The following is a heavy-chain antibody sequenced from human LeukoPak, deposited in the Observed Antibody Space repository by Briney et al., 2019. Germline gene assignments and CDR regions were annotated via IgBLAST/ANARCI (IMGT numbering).Heavy chain of an antibody. CDR3: ARETSQKGAHYMDV. J-gene: IGHJ6*03. Sequence: SETLSLTCTVSGGSISSYYWSWIRQPPGKGLKWIGYIYYSGSTSYSPSLRSRVTISVDTSKNQFSLKLSSVTAADTAMYYCARETSQKGAHYMDVWGKGTTVTISS. CDR2: IYYSGST. CDR1: GGSISSYY. V-gene: IGHV4-59*01. D-gene: IGHD3-16*01.